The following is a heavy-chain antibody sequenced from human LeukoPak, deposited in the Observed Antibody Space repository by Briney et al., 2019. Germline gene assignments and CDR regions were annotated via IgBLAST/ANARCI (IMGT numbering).Heavy chain of an antibody. CDR2: INNDENT. V-gene: IGHV3-74*01. J-gene: IGHJ5*02. CDR1: GFTFSIYW. D-gene: IGHD3-22*01. CDR3: ARDLSFDYDDTGYSSWFDP. Sequence: PGGSLRLSCAASGFTFSIYWMHWVRQAPGKGLEWVSRINNDENTIYADSVKGRFTISRDNAKSTLYLQMNSLRAEDTAVYYCARDLSFDYDDTGYSSWFDPWGQGTLVTVSS.